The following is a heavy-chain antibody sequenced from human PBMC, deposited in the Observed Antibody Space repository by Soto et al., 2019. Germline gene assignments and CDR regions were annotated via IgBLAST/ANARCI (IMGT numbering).Heavy chain of an antibody. Sequence: GGSLRLSCAASGFTFSSYSMNWVRQAPGKGLEWVSYISSSSSTIYYADSVRGRFTISRDNAKNSLYLQMNSLRAEDTAVYYCARANYYGFPGDFDYWGQGTLVTAPQ. CDR3: ARANYYGFPGDFDY. J-gene: IGHJ4*02. D-gene: IGHD3-10*01. CDR1: GFTFSSYS. CDR2: ISSSSSTI. V-gene: IGHV3-48*01.